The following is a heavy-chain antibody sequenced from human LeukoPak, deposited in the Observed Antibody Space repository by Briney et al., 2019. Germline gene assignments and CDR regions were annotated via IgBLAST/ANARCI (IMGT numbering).Heavy chain of an antibody. CDR2: ISGSGGST. V-gene: IGHV3-23*01. J-gene: IGHJ4*02. Sequence: GGSLRLSCAASGFTFSSYAMSWVRQAPGKGLEWVSAISGSGGSTYYADSVKGRFTISRDNSKNTLYLQMNSLRAEDTAVYYCAKDRPPQRSYGFWSGYIDGHFDYWGQGTLVTVSS. CDR1: GFTFSSYA. CDR3: AKDRPPQRSYGFWSGYIDGHFDY. D-gene: IGHD3-3*01.